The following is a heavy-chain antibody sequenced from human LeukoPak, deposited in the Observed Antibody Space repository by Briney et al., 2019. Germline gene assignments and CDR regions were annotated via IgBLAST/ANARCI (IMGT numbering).Heavy chain of an antibody. D-gene: IGHD6-6*01. Sequence: ASVKVSCKASGYTFTSYGMNWVRQAPGQGLEWMGWISVYNGNTKYAQKFQGRVTMTRDTSISTAYMELSRLRSDDTAVYYCARAPPSSSISFFDYWGQGTLVTVSS. CDR3: ARAPPSSSISFFDY. J-gene: IGHJ4*02. CDR2: ISVYNGNT. CDR1: GYTFTSYG. V-gene: IGHV1-18*01.